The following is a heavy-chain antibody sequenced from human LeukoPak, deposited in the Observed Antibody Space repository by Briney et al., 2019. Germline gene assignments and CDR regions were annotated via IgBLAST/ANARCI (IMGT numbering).Heavy chain of an antibody. J-gene: IGHJ4*02. CDR3: ASSDNSGHLLAY. CDR2: TYYRSKWYN. V-gene: IGHV6-1*01. CDR1: GDSVSSNSAA. Sequence: SQTLSLTCAVSGDSVSSNSAAWNWIRQSPSRGLEWLGRTYYRSKWYNDYAVSVKSRIAINPDTSKNQFSLQLNSVTPEDTAVYYCASSDNSGHLLAYWGQGTLVTVSS. D-gene: IGHD3-22*01.